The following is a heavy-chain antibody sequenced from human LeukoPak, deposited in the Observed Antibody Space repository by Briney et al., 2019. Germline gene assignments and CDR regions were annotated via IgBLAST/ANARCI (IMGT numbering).Heavy chain of an antibody. Sequence: ASVRVSCKASGYAFTGYYMHWVRQAPGQGLEWMGWINPNSGGTNYAQKFQGRVTMTRDTSISTAYMELSRLRSDDTAVYYCARGAWQLARRSLDYWGQGTLVTVSS. D-gene: IGHD6-6*01. CDR3: ARGAWQLARRSLDY. CDR1: GYAFTGYY. J-gene: IGHJ4*02. V-gene: IGHV1-2*02. CDR2: INPNSGGT.